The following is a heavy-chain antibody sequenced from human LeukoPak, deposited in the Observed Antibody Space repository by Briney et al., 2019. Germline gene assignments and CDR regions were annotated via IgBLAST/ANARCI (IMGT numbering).Heavy chain of an antibody. J-gene: IGHJ4*02. Sequence: ASVTVSCKASGYTFTGYYINWVRQAPGQGLEWIGWINPNNGGTNYTQKFQGRVTMTRDTSMSSASMELIRLTSDDTAVYYCARQWRGPAVPFDFWGQGTVVTASS. CDR2: INPNNGGT. D-gene: IGHD6-19*01. CDR3: ARQWRGPAVPFDF. V-gene: IGHV1-2*02. CDR1: GYTFTGYY.